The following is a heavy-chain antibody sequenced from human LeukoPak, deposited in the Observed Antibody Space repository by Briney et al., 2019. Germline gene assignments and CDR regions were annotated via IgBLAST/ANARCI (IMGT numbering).Heavy chain of an antibody. Sequence: GESLKISCNGSGYXFTSYLIGWVRQMPGKGPEWMGIIYPGDSDTRYSPSFRGQVTISADKSISTAYLQWSSLKASDSAIYYCARLYYSASGYPDYWGQGTLVTVSS. CDR3: ARLYYSASGYPDY. CDR1: GYXFTSYL. CDR2: IYPGDSDT. V-gene: IGHV5-51*01. D-gene: IGHD3-22*01. J-gene: IGHJ4*02.